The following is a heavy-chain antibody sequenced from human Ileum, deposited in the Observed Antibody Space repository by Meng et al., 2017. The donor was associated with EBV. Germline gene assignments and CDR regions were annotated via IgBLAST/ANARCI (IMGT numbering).Heavy chain of an antibody. D-gene: IGHD2-2*01. CDR1: GFTFSSYA. J-gene: IGHJ4*02. CDR2: ISGSGGST. CDR3: AKAEGRVVVPAAIYLPD. V-gene: IGHV3-23*01. Sequence: EVQLLESGGGLVQPXGSLRLSCAAAGFTFSSYAMSWVRQAPGKGLEWVSAISGSGGSTYYADSVKGRFTISRDNSKNTLYLQMNSLRAEDTAVYYCAKAEGRVVVPAAIYLPDWGQGTLVTVSS.